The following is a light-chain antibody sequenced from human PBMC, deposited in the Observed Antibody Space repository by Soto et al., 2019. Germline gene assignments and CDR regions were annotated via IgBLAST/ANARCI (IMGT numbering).Light chain of an antibody. CDR3: AAWYDSLGAYV. Sequence: QSLLTQPPSASATPGQRVTISCSGSNSNIGTNTVNWYQQLPGTAPRLLIYTNNQRPSGVPQRFSGSKTGTSASLAIGGLQSEDGADYYCAAWYDSLGAYVFGTGTKVTVL. J-gene: IGLJ1*01. CDR1: NSNIGTNT. V-gene: IGLV1-44*01. CDR2: TNN.